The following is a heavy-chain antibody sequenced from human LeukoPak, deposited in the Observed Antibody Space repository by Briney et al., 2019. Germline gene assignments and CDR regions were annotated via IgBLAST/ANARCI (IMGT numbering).Heavy chain of an antibody. V-gene: IGHV4-59*01. D-gene: IGHD3-22*01. CDR2: IYYSGST. CDR1: GGSISSYY. J-gene: IGHJ4*02. CDR3: ARWGYYYDSSGYYSFDY. Sequence: SETLSLTCTVSGGSISSYYWSWIRQPPGKGLEWIGCIYYSGSTNYNPSLKSRVTISVDTSKNQFSLKLSSVTAADTAVYYCARWGYYYDSSGYYSFDYWGQGTLVTVSS.